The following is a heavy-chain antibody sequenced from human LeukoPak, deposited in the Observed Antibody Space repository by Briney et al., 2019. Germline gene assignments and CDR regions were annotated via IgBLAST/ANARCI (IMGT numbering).Heavy chain of an antibody. J-gene: IGHJ4*02. Sequence: SETLSLTCTVSGGSISSSSYYWGWIRQPPGKGLEWIGSIYYSGSTNYNPSLKSRVTISVDTSKNQFSLKLSSVTAADTAVYYCARDRQIQLWLQGYFDYWGQGTLVTVSS. V-gene: IGHV4-39*07. CDR3: ARDRQIQLWLQGYFDY. D-gene: IGHD5-18*01. CDR1: GGSISSSSYY. CDR2: IYYSGST.